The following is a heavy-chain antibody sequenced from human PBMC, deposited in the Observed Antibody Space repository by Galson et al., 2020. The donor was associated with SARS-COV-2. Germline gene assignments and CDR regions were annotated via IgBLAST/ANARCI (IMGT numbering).Heavy chain of an antibody. D-gene: IGHD2-15*01. CDR2: ISSSSSYT. Sequence: GASLKISCAASGFTFSDYFMSWIRQAPGKGLEWVSYISSSSSYTNYADSVKGRFTISRDNAKNSLYLQMNSLRAEDTAVYYCARNGRDCSGGICYGAEYFQHWGQGTLVTVSS. J-gene: IGHJ1*01. V-gene: IGHV3-11*06. CDR3: ARNGRDCSGGICYGAEYFQH. CDR1: GFTFSDYF.